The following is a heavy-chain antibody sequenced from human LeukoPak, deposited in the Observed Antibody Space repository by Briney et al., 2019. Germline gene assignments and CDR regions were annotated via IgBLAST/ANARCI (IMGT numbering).Heavy chain of an antibody. CDR1: GGAISSYY. CDR2: IYYTGST. Sequence: PSETLSLTCTVSGGAISSYYWSWLRQPPGKGLEWIGYIYYTGSTNSNPSLKSRVTISVDTSRNQFSLKMNSVSGADTAVYYCAREIVGTAGAFDIWGQGTMVTVSS. J-gene: IGHJ3*02. D-gene: IGHD2-21*01. CDR3: AREIVGTAGAFDI. V-gene: IGHV4-59*01.